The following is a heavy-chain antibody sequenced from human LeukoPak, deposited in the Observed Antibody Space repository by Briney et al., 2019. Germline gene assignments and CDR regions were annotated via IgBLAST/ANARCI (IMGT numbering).Heavy chain of an antibody. Sequence: PGGSLRLSCAASGFTFSSYAMSWVRQAPGNGLEWVSTISGSGGTTYYADSVKGRFTISRDNSKNTLYLQMNSLRAEDTAVYYCAKGTGYGSSWYNDYWGQGTLVTVSS. V-gene: IGHV3-23*01. CDR3: AKGTGYGSSWYNDY. CDR1: GFTFSSYA. CDR2: ISGSGGTT. D-gene: IGHD6-13*01. J-gene: IGHJ4*02.